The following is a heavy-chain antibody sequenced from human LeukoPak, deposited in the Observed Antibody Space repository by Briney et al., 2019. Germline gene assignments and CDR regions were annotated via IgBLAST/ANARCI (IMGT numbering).Heavy chain of an antibody. V-gene: IGHV4-59*08. CDR1: GGSFSSYY. Sequence: PSETLSLTCTVSGGSFSSYYWSWIRQPPGKGLEWIGYIYYSGSGNYNPSLKSRVTMSVDPSKNQFSPNLSSVTAADTAVYYCARGLTSGWYSPDFDYWGQGTLVTVSS. CDR3: ARGLTSGWYSPDFDY. J-gene: IGHJ4*02. D-gene: IGHD6-19*01. CDR2: IYYSGSG.